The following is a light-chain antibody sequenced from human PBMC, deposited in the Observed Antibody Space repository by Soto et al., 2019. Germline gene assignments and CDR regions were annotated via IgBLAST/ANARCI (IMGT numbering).Light chain of an antibody. J-gene: IGLJ3*02. V-gene: IGLV2-14*01. CDR2: EVS. CDR3: SSYTSSSTV. Sequence: QSALTQPAAVSGSPGQSITISCTGTSSDVGGYNYVSWYQQHPGKAPKLMIYEVSNRPSGVSNRFSGYKSGNTASLTISRLHAEDEADYYCSSYTSSSTVFGGGTKLIFL. CDR1: SSDVGGYNY.